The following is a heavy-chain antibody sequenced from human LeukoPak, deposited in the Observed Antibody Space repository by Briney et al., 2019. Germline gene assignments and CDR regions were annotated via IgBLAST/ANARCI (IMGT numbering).Heavy chain of an antibody. CDR3: AREPTSMGSDY. Sequence: GGSLRLSCTTSGFTFSTYSMTWVRQAPGKGLEWVSSISDSSTYIYYTDSVKGRFTISRDNAKNSLYLQMNSLRADDAAVYYCAREPTSMGSDYWGQGTLVTVSS. V-gene: IGHV3-21*01. J-gene: IGHJ4*02. CDR1: GFTFSTYS. D-gene: IGHD5-18*01. CDR2: ISDSSTYI.